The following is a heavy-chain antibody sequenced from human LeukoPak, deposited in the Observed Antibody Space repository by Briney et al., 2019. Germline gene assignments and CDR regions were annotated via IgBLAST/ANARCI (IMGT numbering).Heavy chain of an antibody. Sequence: SETLSLTCTVSGGSISSSSYYWGWIRQPPGKGLEWIGSIYYSGSTYYNPSLKSRVTISVDTSKNQFSLKLSSVTAADTAVYYCARDGANWNYDPYYYYMDVWGKGTTVTVSS. J-gene: IGHJ6*03. CDR3: ARDGANWNYDPYYYYMDV. V-gene: IGHV4-39*07. D-gene: IGHD1-7*01. CDR1: GGSISSSSYY. CDR2: IYYSGST.